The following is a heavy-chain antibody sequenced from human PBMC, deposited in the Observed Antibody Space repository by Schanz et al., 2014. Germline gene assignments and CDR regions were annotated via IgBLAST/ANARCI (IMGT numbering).Heavy chain of an antibody. V-gene: IGHV1-2*06. CDR1: GYTFIDYY. Sequence: QVQLVQSGAEVKKPGASVKVSCEASGYTFIDYYIHWVRQAPGQGLQWMGRINPRNGGTDSAQKFQGRVTMTRDTSISTAYMELRRLRSDDTAVYYCARDYYDILTGYPYDTFDIWGQGTMVTVSS. CDR2: INPRNGGT. D-gene: IGHD3-9*01. J-gene: IGHJ3*02. CDR3: ARDYYDILTGYPYDTFDI.